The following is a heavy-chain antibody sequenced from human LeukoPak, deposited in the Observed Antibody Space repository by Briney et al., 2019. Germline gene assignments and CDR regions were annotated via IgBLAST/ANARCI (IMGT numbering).Heavy chain of an antibody. CDR1: GFTFSSYV. V-gene: IGHV3-23*01. CDR3: ASSRRTYWYFDL. CDR2: ISSGGST. Sequence: GGSLRLSCAASGFTFSSYVMNWVRQAPGKGLEWGSGISSGGSTYYADSVKGRFTISSDNSKNTLYLQMNSLRAEDTAVYYCASSRRTYWYFDLWGRGTLVTVS. J-gene: IGHJ2*01.